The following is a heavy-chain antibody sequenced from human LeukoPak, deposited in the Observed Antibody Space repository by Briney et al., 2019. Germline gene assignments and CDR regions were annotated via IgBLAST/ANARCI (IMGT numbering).Heavy chain of an antibody. CDR2: ISYDGSQK. CDR1: GFTFSSYG. CDR3: AKDQVLGDYYESSGSNFDY. J-gene: IGHJ4*02. Sequence: GESLQISCASSGFTFSSYGMHWVRQAPGKGLEWVALISYDGSQKYHADSVKGRFTISRDNSKNTVYLQMNSLRAEDTAVYYCAKDQVLGDYYESSGSNFDYWGQGTLVTVSS. V-gene: IGHV3-30*18. D-gene: IGHD3-22*01.